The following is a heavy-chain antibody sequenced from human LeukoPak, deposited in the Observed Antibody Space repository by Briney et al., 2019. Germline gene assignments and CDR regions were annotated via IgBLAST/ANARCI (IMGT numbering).Heavy chain of an antibody. CDR2: TNPNSGGT. CDR1: GYTFTGYY. D-gene: IGHD3-3*01. CDR3: ARAPDFWSGYRYYFDY. V-gene: IGHV1-2*02. J-gene: IGHJ4*02. Sequence: ASVKVSCKASGYTFTGYYMHWVRQAPGQGLEWMGWTNPNSGGTNYAQKFQGRVTMTRDTSISTAYMELSRLRSDDTAVYYCARAPDFWSGYRYYFDYWGQGTLVTVSS.